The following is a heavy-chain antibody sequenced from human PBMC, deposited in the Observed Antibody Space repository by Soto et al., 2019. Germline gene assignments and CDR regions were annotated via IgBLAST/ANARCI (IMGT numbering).Heavy chain of an antibody. Sequence: QVQVVQSGVEVRRPGSSVKVSCKASGDTFKNCVISWVRQAPGQGLEWMGGIIPLFGTTDFAHRFQGRLTITTDESTTTAYMELSRLRSEDTATYYYAAELGFGKLSVVWCQGTTVILSS. D-gene: IGHD7-27*01. J-gene: IGHJ6*02. CDR3: AAELGFGKLSVV. CDR1: GDTFKNCV. V-gene: IGHV1-69*01. CDR2: IIPLFGTT.